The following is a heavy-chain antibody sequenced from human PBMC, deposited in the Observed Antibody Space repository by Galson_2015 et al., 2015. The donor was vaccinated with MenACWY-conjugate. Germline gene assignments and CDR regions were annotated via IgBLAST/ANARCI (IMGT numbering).Heavy chain of an antibody. CDR1: GFTFSSFA. CDR2: LSDSGGHT. J-gene: IGHJ4*02. CDR3: AKVAGYCSDDTCYSDY. Sequence: SLRLSCAASGFTFSSFAMSWVRQAPGKGLEWVSALSDSGGHTHYADSVEGRVTISPDNSLRKLYLQMKSLRAEDTAVYYCAKVAGYCSDDTCYSDYWGQGTLVTVSS. D-gene: IGHD2-15*01. V-gene: IGHV3-23*01.